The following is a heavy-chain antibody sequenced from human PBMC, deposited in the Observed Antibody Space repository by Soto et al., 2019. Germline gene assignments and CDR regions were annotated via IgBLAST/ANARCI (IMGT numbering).Heavy chain of an antibody. J-gene: IGHJ4*02. V-gene: IGHV3-21*01. CDR2: ISSSSSYI. CDR3: ARDHRGYSYETDY. D-gene: IGHD5-18*01. Sequence: EVQLVESGGGLVKPRGSLRLSCAASGFTFSSYSMNWVRQAPGKGLEWVSSISSSSSYIYYADSVKGRFTISRDNAKNSLYLQMNSLRAEDTAVYYCARDHRGYSYETDYWGQGTLVTVSS. CDR1: GFTFSSYS.